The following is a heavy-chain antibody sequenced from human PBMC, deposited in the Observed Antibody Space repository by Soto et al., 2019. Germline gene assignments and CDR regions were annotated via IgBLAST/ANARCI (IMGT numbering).Heavy chain of an antibody. CDR1: GFTFSSYV. V-gene: IGHV3-23*01. Sequence: PGGSLRLSCAASGFTFSSYVMGWVRQAPGKGLEWVSSISRSGDDTCHADSVKGRFAISRDNSKSTLFLQMDSLRAEDTAVYYCARRTEAAGAAGFFDIWGQGTMVTVSS. D-gene: IGHD6-13*01. J-gene: IGHJ3*02. CDR3: ARRTEAAGAAGFFDI. CDR2: ISRSGDDT.